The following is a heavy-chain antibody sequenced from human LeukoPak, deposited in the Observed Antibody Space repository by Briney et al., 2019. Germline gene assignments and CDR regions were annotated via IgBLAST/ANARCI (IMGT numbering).Heavy chain of an antibody. V-gene: IGHV1-69*04. CDR1: GGTFSSYA. D-gene: IGHD4-17*01. CDR3: AILKVTTLSLYVVFDY. CDR2: IIPILGIA. J-gene: IGHJ4*02. Sequence: EASVKVSCKASGGTFSSYAISWVRQAPGQGLEWMGRIIPILGIANYAQKFQGRVTITADKSTSTAYMELSSLRSEDTAVYYCAILKVTTLSLYVVFDYWGQGTLVTVSS.